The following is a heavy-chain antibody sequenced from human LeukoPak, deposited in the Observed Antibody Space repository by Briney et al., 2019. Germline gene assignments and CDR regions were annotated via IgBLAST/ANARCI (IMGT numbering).Heavy chain of an antibody. CDR2: INSDGSST. Sequence: GGSLRLSCAASGFSFSSYWMHWVRHVPGKGLVWVSRINSDGSSTIYADSVKGRFTISRDNAKNTLYLQMNSLRAEDTALYYCTRGYVGIDYWGQGTLVTVSS. CDR3: TRGYVGIDY. J-gene: IGHJ4*02. CDR1: GFSFSSYW. D-gene: IGHD5-12*01. V-gene: IGHV3-74*01.